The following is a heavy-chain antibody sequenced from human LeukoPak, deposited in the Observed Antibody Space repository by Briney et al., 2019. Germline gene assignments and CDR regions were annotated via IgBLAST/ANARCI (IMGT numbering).Heavy chain of an antibody. J-gene: IGHJ6*03. CDR3: ARASYGSGNLFNYYYYYYMDV. CDR2: IKQDGSEK. Sequence: PGGSLRLSCAASGFTFSSYWMSWVRQAPGKGLEWVANIKQDGSEKYYVDSVKGRFTISRDNAKNSLYLQMNSLRAEDTAVYYCARASYGSGNLFNYYYYYYMDVWGKGTTVTVSS. V-gene: IGHV3-7*01. D-gene: IGHD3-10*01. CDR1: GFTFSSYW.